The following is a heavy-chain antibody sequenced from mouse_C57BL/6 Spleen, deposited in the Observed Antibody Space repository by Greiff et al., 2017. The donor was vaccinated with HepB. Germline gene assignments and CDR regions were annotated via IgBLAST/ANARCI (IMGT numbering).Heavy chain of an antibody. V-gene: IGHV5-9-1*02. D-gene: IGHD1-1*01. CDR1: GFTFSSYA. CDR3: TRDTDYYGSSYYAMDY. J-gene: IGHJ4*01. CDR2: ISSGGDYI. Sequence: EVHLVESGEGLVKPGGSLKLSCAASGFTFSSYAMSWVRQTPEKRLEWVAYISSGGDYIYYADTVKGRFTISRDNARNTLYLQMSSLKSEDTAMYYCTRDTDYYGSSYYAMDYWGQGTSVTVSS.